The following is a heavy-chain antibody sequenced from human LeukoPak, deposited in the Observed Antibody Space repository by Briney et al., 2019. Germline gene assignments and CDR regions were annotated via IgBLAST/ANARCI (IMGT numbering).Heavy chain of an antibody. CDR2: IKEDGSAK. CDR3: AKDDEGYY. D-gene: IGHD3-3*01. Sequence: GGSLRLSCAASGFTFSKSWMSWLRQTPEKGLEWVANIKEDGSAKYYVDSVKGRFTISRDNAKNSLYLQMNSLRAEDTAVYYCAKDDEGYYWGQGVLVTVSS. J-gene: IGHJ4*02. CDR1: GFTFSKSW. V-gene: IGHV3-7*04.